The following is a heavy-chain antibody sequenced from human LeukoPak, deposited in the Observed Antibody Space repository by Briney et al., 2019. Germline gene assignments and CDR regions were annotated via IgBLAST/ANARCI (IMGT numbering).Heavy chain of an antibody. D-gene: IGHD5-24*01. CDR1: GGTFSSYA. CDR3: ARGHVEMATLYYFDY. V-gene: IGHV1-69*04. Sequence: SVKVSCKASGGTFSSYAIRWVRQAPGQGLEWMGRIIPILGIANYAQKFQGRVTITADKSTSTAYMELSSLRSEDTAVYYCARGHVEMATLYYFDYWGQGTLVTVSS. J-gene: IGHJ4*02. CDR2: IIPILGIA.